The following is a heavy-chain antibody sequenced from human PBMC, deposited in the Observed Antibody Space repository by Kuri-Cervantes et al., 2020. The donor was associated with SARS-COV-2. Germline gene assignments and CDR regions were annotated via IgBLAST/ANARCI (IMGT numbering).Heavy chain of an antibody. CDR2: ISSSGSTI. V-gene: IGHV3-11*01. CDR3: AREGIAARRGDNWFDP. CDR1: GFTFSDYY. J-gene: IGHJ5*02. Sequence: GGSLRLSCAASGFTFSDYYMSWIRQAPGKGLEWVSYISSSGSTIYYADSVKGRFTISRDNAKNSLYLQMNSLRAEDTAVYYCAREGIAARRGDNWFDPWGQGTLVTVSS. D-gene: IGHD6-6*01.